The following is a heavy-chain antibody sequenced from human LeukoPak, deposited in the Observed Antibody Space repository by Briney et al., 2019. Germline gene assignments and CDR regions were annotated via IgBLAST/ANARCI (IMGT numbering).Heavy chain of an antibody. CDR2: INHSGST. CDR3: ARGPHYYGSGSLDY. Sequence: ETLSLTWAVYGGSFSGYYWSWIRQPPGKGLEWIGEINHSGSTNYNPSLKSRVTISVDTSKNQFSLKLSSVTAADTAVYYCARGPHYYGSGSLDYWGQGTLVTVSS. D-gene: IGHD3-10*01. CDR1: GGSFSGYY. V-gene: IGHV4-34*01. J-gene: IGHJ4*02.